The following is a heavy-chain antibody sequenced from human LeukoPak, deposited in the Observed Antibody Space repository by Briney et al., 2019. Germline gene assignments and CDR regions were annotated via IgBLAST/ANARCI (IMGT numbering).Heavy chain of an antibody. Sequence: PSETLSLTCAVYGGSFSGYYWSWIRQPPAKGLEWIGTIYYSGSTYYNPSLKSRVTISVDTSKNQFSLKLSSVTAADTAVYYCARRLTGDLDGRRFDPWGQGTLVTVSS. J-gene: IGHJ5*02. CDR1: GGSFSGYY. CDR3: ARRLTGDLDGRRFDP. CDR2: IYYSGST. V-gene: IGHV4-34*01. D-gene: IGHD7-27*01.